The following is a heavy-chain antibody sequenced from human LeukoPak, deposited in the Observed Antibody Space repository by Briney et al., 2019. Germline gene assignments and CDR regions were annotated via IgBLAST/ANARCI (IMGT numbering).Heavy chain of an antibody. CDR1: GLALSSYA. CDR2: ISVASNT. D-gene: IGHD3-3*01. V-gene: IGHV3-23*01. CDR3: ADYGVSGVRNNFY. Sequence: PGGSLRLSCAASGLALSSYAMSWVRQAPGKGLEWVSTISVASNTFYADSVKGRFTISRDNSRNTVYLQMPSLRADDTAVYYCADYGVSGVRNNFYWGQGTLVTVPS. J-gene: IGHJ4*02.